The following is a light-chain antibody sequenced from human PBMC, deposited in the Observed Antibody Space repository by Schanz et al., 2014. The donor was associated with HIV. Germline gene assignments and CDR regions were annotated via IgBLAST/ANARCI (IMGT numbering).Light chain of an antibody. CDR3: HFFGNSGGT. CDR2: ATS. V-gene: IGKV3-20*01. CDR1: QSLSSSY. J-gene: IGKJ4*01. Sequence: EIVLTQSPGSLSLSPGGRATLSCGASQSLSSSYLAWYQQKRDQPPRLVIYATSTRAAGIPDRFSGTGSGTDFTLTISRLEPEDFAVYYCHFFGNSGGTFGGGTKVEIK.